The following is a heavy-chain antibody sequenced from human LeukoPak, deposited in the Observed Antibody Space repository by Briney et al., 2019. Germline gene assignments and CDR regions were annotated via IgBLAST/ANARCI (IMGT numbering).Heavy chain of an antibody. Sequence: GGSLRLSCAASGFTFSNYGMHWVRQAPGKGLEWVAVISNDGNRKYYSDSVKGRFTISRDNSKNTLYLQMNSLRAEDTAVYYCAKDLVLSDGYNFDYWGQGTLVTVSS. J-gene: IGHJ4*02. V-gene: IGHV3-30*18. CDR1: GFTFSNYG. D-gene: IGHD5-24*01. CDR2: ISNDGNRK. CDR3: AKDLVLSDGYNFDY.